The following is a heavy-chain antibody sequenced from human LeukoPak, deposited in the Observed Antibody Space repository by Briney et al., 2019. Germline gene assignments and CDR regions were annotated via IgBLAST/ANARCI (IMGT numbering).Heavy chain of an antibody. CDR3: ASRPTDDYGDYLGY. CDR2: ILYSGTT. CDR1: GGSISPYY. J-gene: IGHJ4*02. V-gene: IGHV4-59*12. Sequence: SETLSLTCTVSGGSISPYYWSWIRQTPGKGLEWIGYILYSGTTTNYNPSLKSRVTISVDTSKNQFSLKLSSVTASDTAVYYCASRPTDDYGDYLGYWGQGTLVTVSS. D-gene: IGHD4-17*01.